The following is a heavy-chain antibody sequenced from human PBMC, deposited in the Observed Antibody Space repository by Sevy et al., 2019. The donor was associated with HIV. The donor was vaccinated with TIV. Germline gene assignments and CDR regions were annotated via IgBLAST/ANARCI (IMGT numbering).Heavy chain of an antibody. V-gene: IGHV1-2*02. CDR3: SRSVYGSGTYLNDY. CDR2: VNPKDGGT. D-gene: IGHD3-10*01. Sequence: ASLKVSCKASGYLFSGYYVHWVRQAPGQGLEWMGWVNPKDGGTNYAQKFQGRVTMTTDTSISTAYLELNRLTSDDTAMFYCSRSVYGSGTYLNDYWGQGTLVTVSS. J-gene: IGHJ4*02. CDR1: GYLFSGYY.